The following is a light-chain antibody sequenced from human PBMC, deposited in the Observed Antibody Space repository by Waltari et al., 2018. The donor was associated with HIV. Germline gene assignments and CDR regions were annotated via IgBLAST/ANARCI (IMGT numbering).Light chain of an antibody. V-gene: IGLV3-25*03. Sequence: YELTQPPSVSVWPGQTARITCSGDALPTQYAFWYQHKRGQAPLVVIYKDTGRPSVIPERYAGSSSGTIDTLTISVVQAEDEADYYCQSADSSATYRVFGRGTKLTVL. CDR2: KDT. J-gene: IGLJ3*02. CDR1: ALPTQY. CDR3: QSADSSATYRV.